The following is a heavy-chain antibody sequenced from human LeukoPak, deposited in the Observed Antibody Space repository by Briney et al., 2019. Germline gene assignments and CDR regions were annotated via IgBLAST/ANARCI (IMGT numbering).Heavy chain of an antibody. V-gene: IGHV4-59*01. CDR2: ISYSGNT. CDR3: ARTITGYAFDI. J-gene: IGHJ3*02. D-gene: IGHD2-8*02. Sequence: SETLSLTCTASGGSISNYYWTWIRQPPGKGLEWIGYISYSGNTNSNPSLKGRATISLDTSKNQFSLKLTSVTAADTVVYYCARTITGYAFDIWGQGTMVTVSS. CDR1: GGSISNYY.